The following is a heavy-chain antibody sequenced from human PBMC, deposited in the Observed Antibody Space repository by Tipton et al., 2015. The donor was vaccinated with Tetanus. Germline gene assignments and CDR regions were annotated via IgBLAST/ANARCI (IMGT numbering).Heavy chain of an antibody. CDR2: IDPNSGGT. CDR3: ARDRGDYIYYGMDV. J-gene: IGHJ6*02. V-gene: IGHV1-2*02. CDR1: GYTFTGYY. Sequence: QVQLVQSGAEVKKPGASVKVSCKASGYTFTGYYIYWVRQAPGQGLEWMGWIDPNSGGTVYAQKFQGRVPMTRATSISTAYMELRSLRSDDTAVYYCARDRGDYIYYGMDVWGPGTTVTVS. D-gene: IGHD3-22*01.